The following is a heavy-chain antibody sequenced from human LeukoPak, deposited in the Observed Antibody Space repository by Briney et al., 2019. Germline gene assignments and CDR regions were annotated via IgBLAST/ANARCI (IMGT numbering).Heavy chain of an antibody. Sequence: SETLSLTCTVSGGSISSYYWSWIRQPPGKGLEWIGYIYYSGSTNYNPSLKSRVTISVDTSKNQFSLKLSSVTAADTAVYYCARLSQNDIVVVPAANWGQGTLVTVSS. CDR1: GGSISSYY. V-gene: IGHV4-59*01. D-gene: IGHD2-2*01. CDR3: ARLSQNDIVVVPAAN. CDR2: IYYSGST. J-gene: IGHJ4*02.